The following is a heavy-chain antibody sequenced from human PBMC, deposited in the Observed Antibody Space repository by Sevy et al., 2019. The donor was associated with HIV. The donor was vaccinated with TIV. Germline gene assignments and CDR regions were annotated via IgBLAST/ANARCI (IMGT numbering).Heavy chain of an antibody. Sequence: SETLSLTCAVYGGSFSGYYWNWIRQPPGKGLEWIGEINHSGSTKYNPSLKSRVTISVDTSKNQFSLKLSSVTAADTAVYYCARLYDSSGPRFGYYYYGMDVWGQGTTVTVSS. CDR3: ARLYDSSGPRFGYYYYGMDV. D-gene: IGHD3-22*01. CDR1: GGSFSGYY. J-gene: IGHJ6*02. V-gene: IGHV4-34*01. CDR2: INHSGST.